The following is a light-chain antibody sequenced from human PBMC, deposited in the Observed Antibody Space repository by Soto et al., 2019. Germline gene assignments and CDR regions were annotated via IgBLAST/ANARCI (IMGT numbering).Light chain of an antibody. CDR3: QQYSRWPTWT. V-gene: IGKV3-15*01. CDR2: GAS. Sequence: EIVMTQSPATLSVSPGERATLSCRASQSVNINLAWYQQKPGQAPRLLIYGASTRFPGIPARFSGSGSGTEFSLPISSLQSEDSAVYYCQQYSRWPTWTFGQGTKVEIK. J-gene: IGKJ1*01. CDR1: QSVNIN.